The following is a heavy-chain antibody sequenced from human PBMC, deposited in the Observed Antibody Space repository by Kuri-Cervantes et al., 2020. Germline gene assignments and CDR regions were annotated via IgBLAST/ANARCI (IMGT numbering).Heavy chain of an antibody. CDR3: ARTPHDYGDYVDY. CDR1: GGSLSSSSYY. J-gene: IGHJ4*02. D-gene: IGHD4-17*01. Sequence: SETLSLTCSVSGGSLSSSSYYWGWIRQPPGKGLEWIGTISYTGSTYYDASLNSRVTISVDTSRNQFFLKLSSVTAADTAVYYCARTPHDYGDYVDYWGQGTLVTVSS. CDR2: ISYTGST. V-gene: IGHV4-39*07.